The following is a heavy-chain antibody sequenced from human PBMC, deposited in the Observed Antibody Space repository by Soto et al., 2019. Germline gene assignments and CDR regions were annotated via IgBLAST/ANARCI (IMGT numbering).Heavy chain of an antibody. D-gene: IGHD4-17*01. V-gene: IGHV4-4*02. Sequence: QVQLQESGPGLVKPSGTLSLTCAVSGGSISSSNWWSWVRQPPGKGLEWIGEIYHSGSTNYNPSLKGRITLSVDKTKHQLSLQLRSVTAADTAVYYCARDAAWGAVTIPTDAFDIWGQGTMVTVSS. CDR3: ARDAAWGAVTIPTDAFDI. J-gene: IGHJ3*02. CDR2: IYHSGST. CDR1: GGSISSSNW.